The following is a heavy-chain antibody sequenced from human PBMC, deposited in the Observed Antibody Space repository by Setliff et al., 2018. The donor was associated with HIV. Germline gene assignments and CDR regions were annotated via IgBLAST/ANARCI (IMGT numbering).Heavy chain of an antibody. D-gene: IGHD1-1*01. CDR1: GFTFGDYA. CDR3: AQLGMVDDFDY. V-gene: IGHV4-59*01. J-gene: IGHJ4*02. Sequence: GSLRLSCTASGFTFGDYAMSWVRQAPGKGLEWIGYIYYSGSTNYNPSLKSRVTISVDTSKNHFSLKLRSVTAADTAVYYCAQLGMVDDFDYWGQGTLVTVSS. CDR2: IYYSGST.